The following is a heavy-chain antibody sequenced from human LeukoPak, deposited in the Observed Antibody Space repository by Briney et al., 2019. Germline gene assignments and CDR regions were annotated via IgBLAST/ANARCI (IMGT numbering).Heavy chain of an antibody. CDR1: GGSFSVYY. CDR3: VSFYYDSSGYHHRDY. V-gene: IGHV4-34*01. D-gene: IGHD3-22*01. Sequence: SETLSLTCAVYGGSFSVYYWSWIRQSPGKGLEWIGEIDHTGSTNYNPSLKSRVTVSVDTSKNQFSLKLTSVTAADTAVYYCVSFYYDSSGYHHRDYWGQGTLVTVSS. CDR2: IDHTGST. J-gene: IGHJ4*02.